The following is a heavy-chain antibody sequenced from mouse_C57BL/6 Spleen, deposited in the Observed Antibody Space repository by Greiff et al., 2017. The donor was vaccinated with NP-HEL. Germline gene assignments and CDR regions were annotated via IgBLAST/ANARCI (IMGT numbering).Heavy chain of an antibody. CDR1: GYSFTGYY. Sequence: VQLQQSGPELVKPGASVKISCKASGYSFTGYYMNWVKQSPEKSLEWIGEINPSTGGTTSNQKVKAKATLTVDRASSTAYMQLKILTSEDSAVYYCARWGGAWFAYWGQGTLVTVSA. V-gene: IGHV1-42*01. J-gene: IGHJ3*01. CDR3: ARWGGAWFAY. CDR2: INPSTGGT.